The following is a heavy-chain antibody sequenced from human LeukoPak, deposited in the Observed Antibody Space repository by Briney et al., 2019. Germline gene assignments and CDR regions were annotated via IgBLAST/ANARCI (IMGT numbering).Heavy chain of an antibody. CDR1: GFIFSSYG. Sequence: GGSLRLSCAGSGFIFSSYGMNWVRQAPGKGLEWVSSLSGSSGSIYYTDSVKGRFTISRDNANNSLYLQMNSLRVVDTAVYYCARGGYHILTGYYRYFSDYWGQGTLVTVSS. J-gene: IGHJ4*02. D-gene: IGHD3-9*01. CDR3: ARGGYHILTGYYRYFSDY. CDR2: LSGSSGSI. V-gene: IGHV3-21*01.